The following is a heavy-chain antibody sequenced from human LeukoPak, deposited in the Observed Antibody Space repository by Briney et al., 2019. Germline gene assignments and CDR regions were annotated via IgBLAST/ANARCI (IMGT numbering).Heavy chain of an antibody. D-gene: IGHD3/OR15-3a*01. Sequence: SETLSLTCAVYGGSFSGYYWSWIRQPPGKGLAWIGEINHSGSTNYNPSLKSRVTISIDTSKNQFSLKLSSVTAADTVIYYCACTREYKYDVWNYYFDFWGQGTLVTVSS. CDR1: GGSFSGYY. J-gene: IGHJ4*02. CDR2: INHSGST. CDR3: ACTREYKYDVWNYYFDF. V-gene: IGHV4-34*01.